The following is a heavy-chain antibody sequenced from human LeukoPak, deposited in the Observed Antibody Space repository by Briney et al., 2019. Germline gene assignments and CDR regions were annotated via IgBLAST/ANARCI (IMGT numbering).Heavy chain of an antibody. CDR1: RYTFTSYA. V-gene: IGHV1-3*01. J-gene: IGHJ4*02. CDR3: ASGSGYDPFDY. CDR2: INAGNGNT. Sequence: SVTDSCLASRYTFTSYAMHWVGQPPGKRLEGMGWINAGNGNTKYPQKFQGRVTITRDTSASTGYMELSSLRSEDTAVYYCASGSGYDPFDYWGQGTLVTVSS. D-gene: IGHD5-12*01.